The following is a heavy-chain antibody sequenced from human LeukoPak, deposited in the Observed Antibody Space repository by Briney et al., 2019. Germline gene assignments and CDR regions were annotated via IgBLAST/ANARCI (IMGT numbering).Heavy chain of an antibody. CDR3: ARSNSYDRGGYTFDY. J-gene: IGHJ4*02. CDR2: IYYSGST. D-gene: IGHD3-22*01. Sequence: SQTLSLTCTVSDGSISSANYHWSWIRQPPGKALEWIGCIYYSGSTYYNPSLESRVTMSVDTSKNHFSLRLSSVTAADTAVYYCARSNSYDRGGYTFDYWGQGTLVTVSS. CDR1: DGSISSANYH. V-gene: IGHV4-30-4*01.